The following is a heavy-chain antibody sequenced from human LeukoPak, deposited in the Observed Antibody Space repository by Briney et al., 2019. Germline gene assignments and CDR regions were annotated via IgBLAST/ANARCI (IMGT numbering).Heavy chain of an antibody. D-gene: IGHD2-2*01. V-gene: IGHV3-30*04. CDR2: ISYDGSNK. J-gene: IGHJ4*02. Sequence: GGSLRLSFAASGFTFSSYAMHWVRQAPGKGLEWVAVISYDGSNKYYADSVKGRFTISRDNSKNTLYLQMNSLRAEDTAVYYCARPLRYCSSTSCYYFDYWGQGTLVTVSS. CDR1: GFTFSSYA. CDR3: ARPLRYCSSTSCYYFDY.